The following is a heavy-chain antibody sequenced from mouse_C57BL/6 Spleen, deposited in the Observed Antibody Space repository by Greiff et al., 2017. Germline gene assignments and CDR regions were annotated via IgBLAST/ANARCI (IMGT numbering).Heavy chain of an antibody. V-gene: IGHV1-53*01. CDR3: ASPIYYGNYYAMYY. CDR2: INPSNGGT. D-gene: IGHD2-1*01. CDR1: GYTFPSYW. Sequence: QVQLQQPGPELVKPGASVNLSCKASGYTFPSYWMNWVKQRPGKGLEWIGNINPSNGGTNYNEKFKSKATLTVDKSSSTAYMQLSSLTSEDSAVYYCASPIYYGNYYAMYYWGQGASVTVSS. J-gene: IGHJ4*01.